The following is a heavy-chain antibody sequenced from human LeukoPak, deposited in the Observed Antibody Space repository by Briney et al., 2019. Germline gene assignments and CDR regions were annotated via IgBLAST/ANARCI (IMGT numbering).Heavy chain of an antibody. CDR2: ISGSGGST. V-gene: IGHV3-23*01. D-gene: IGHD1-1*01. J-gene: IGHJ4*02. CDR3: AKDGTESGSTPPIPFDY. CDR1: GFTFSSYA. Sequence: GGSLRLSCAASGFTFSSYAMSWVRQAPGKGLEWVSAISGSGGSTYYADSVKGRFPISRDNSKNTLYLQMNSLRAEDTAVYYCAKDGTESGSTPPIPFDYWGQGTLVTVSS.